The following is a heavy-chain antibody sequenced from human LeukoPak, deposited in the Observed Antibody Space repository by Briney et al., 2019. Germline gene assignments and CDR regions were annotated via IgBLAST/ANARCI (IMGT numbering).Heavy chain of an antibody. CDR1: GYTLTSYG. D-gene: IGHD4-17*01. J-gene: IGHJ4*02. CDR3: ARGAYGNK. Sequence: ASVKVSCKASGYTLTSYGINWMRQAPGQGLEWMGWISTQSGNTNYAQKVQGRLTLTTDRSTNTAYMELRSLRSDDTAVYYCARGAYGNKWGQGTMVTVSS. V-gene: IGHV1-18*01. CDR2: ISTQSGNT.